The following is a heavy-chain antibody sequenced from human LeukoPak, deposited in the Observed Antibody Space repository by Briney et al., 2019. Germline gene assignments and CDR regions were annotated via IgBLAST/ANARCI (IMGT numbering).Heavy chain of an antibody. CDR3: ASSYYDFWSGSPGYYYMDV. CDR1: GGSFSGYY. J-gene: IGHJ6*03. CDR2: INHSGST. Sequence: SETLSLTCAVYGGSFSGYYWSWIRQPPGEGLEWIGEINHSGSTNYNPSLKSRVTISVDTSKNQFSLKLSSVTAADTAVYYCASSYYDFWSGSPGYYYMDVWGKGTTVTVSS. V-gene: IGHV4-34*01. D-gene: IGHD3-3*01.